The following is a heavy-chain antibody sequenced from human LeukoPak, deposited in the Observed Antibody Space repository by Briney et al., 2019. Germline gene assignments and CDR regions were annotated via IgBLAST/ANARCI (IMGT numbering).Heavy chain of an antibody. CDR2: ISSSSSTI. CDR3: ARGRGYYYDSRVWFDP. CDR1: GFTFSSYA. J-gene: IGHJ5*02. V-gene: IGHV3-48*04. D-gene: IGHD3-22*01. Sequence: LPGGSLRLSCAASGFTFSSYAMSWVRQAPGKGLEWVSYISSSSSTIYYADSVKGRFTISRDNAKNSLYLQMNSLRAEDTAVYYCARGRGYYYDSRVWFDPWGQGTLVTVSS.